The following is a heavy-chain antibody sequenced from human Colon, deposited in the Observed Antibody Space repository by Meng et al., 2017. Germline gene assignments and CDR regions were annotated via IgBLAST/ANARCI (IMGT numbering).Heavy chain of an antibody. J-gene: IGHJ4*02. V-gene: IGHV1-18*01. CDR1: GYTFTSYG. CDR3: ARYDSSGYYFSGKYYFDY. CDR2: INAYNGNT. Sequence: VSVTVSCMASGYTFTSYGISWVRQAPGQGLEWMGWINAYNGNTNYAQKLQGGVTMTTDTSTSTAYMELRSLRSDDTAVYYCARYDSSGYYFSGKYYFDYWGQGTLVTVSS. D-gene: IGHD3-22*01.